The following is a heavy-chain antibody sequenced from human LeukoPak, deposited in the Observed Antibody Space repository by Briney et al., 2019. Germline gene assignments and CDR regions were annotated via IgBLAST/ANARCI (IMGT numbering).Heavy chain of an antibody. CDR1: GGSISSYY. Sequence: PSETLSLTCTVSGGSISSYYWSWIRQPPGKGLEWIGYIYYSGSTNYNPSLKSRVTISVDTSKNQFSLKLSSVTAADTAVYYCARDPLGDYYMDVWGKGTTVTVSS. J-gene: IGHJ6*03. CDR3: ARDPLGDYYMDV. CDR2: IYYSGST. D-gene: IGHD3-10*01. V-gene: IGHV4-59*01.